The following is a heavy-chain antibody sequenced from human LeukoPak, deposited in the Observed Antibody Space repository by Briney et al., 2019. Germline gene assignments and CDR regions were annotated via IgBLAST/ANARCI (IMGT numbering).Heavy chain of an antibody. CDR2: IKQDGSEK. J-gene: IGHJ6*02. Sequence: PGGSLRLSCAASGFTFSSYWMSWVRRAPGKGLEWVANIKQDGSEKYYVDSVKGRFTISRDSAKNSLYLQMNSLRAEDTAVYYCARVSGSYASLYYYYGMDVWGQGTTVTVSS. CDR1: GFTFSSYW. D-gene: IGHD3-10*01. CDR3: ARVSGSYASLYYYYGMDV. V-gene: IGHV3-7*01.